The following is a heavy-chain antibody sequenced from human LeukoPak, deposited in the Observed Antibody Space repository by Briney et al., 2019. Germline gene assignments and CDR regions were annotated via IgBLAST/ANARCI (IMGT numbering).Heavy chain of an antibody. CDR2: IYPGDSDT. D-gene: IGHD3-22*01. CDR1: GYSFTNYW. CDR3: ARHSVYDSSGYYEYYYYYGMDV. Sequence: GESLKISCKGSGYSFTNYWVGWVRQMPGKGLEWMGIIYPGDSDTRYSPSFQGQVTISADKSISTAYLQWSSLKASDTAMYYCARHSVYDSSGYYEYYYYYGMDVWGQGTTVTVSS. V-gene: IGHV5-51*01. J-gene: IGHJ6*02.